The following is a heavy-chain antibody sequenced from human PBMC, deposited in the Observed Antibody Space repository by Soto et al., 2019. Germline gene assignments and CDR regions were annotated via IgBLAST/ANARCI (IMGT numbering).Heavy chain of an antibody. Sequence: QVQLVESGGGVVQPGRSLRLSCAASGFTFSSFVMHWVRQAPGKGLEWVAFIAYDGSNKHYADSVKGRFTISRDNSNNTLYLQMNSLRVEDTAVYYCASPQGAHLNYFYGMDVWGQGPTVTVSS. CDR1: GFTFSSFV. CDR3: ASPQGAHLNYFYGMDV. J-gene: IGHJ6*02. CDR2: IAYDGSNK. V-gene: IGHV3-30-3*01.